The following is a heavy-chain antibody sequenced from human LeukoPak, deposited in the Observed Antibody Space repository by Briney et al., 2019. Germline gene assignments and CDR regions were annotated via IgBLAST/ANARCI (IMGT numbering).Heavy chain of an antibody. CDR3: AREVIHDYGDYFDY. CDR1: GFTFSSYA. J-gene: IGHJ4*02. V-gene: IGHV3-30-3*01. Sequence: GGSLRLSCAASGFTFSSYAMHWVRQAPGKGLEWVAVISYDGSNKYYADSVKGRFTISRDNSKNTLYLQMNSLGAEDTAVYYCAREVIHDYGDYFDYWGQGTLVTVSS. D-gene: IGHD4-17*01. CDR2: ISYDGSNK.